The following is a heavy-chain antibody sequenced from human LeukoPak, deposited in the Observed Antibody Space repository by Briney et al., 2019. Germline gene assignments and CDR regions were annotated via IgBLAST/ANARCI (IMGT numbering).Heavy chain of an antibody. J-gene: IGHJ6*02. CDR2: IYYSGST. CDR1: GGSTSSYY. Sequence: SETLSLTCTVSGGSTSSYYWSWIRQPPGKGLEWIGYIYYSGSTNYNPSLKSRVTISVDTSKNQFSLKLSSVTAADTAVYYCARGYSYGFPEYGMDVWGQGTTVTVSS. D-gene: IGHD5-18*01. V-gene: IGHV4-59*01. CDR3: ARGYSYGFPEYGMDV.